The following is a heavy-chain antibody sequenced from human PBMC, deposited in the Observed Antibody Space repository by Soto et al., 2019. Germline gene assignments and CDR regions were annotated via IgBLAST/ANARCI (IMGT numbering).Heavy chain of an antibody. Sequence: PGGSLRLSCAASGFTFSSYWMSWVRQAPGKGLEWVANIKQDGSEKYYVDSVKGRFTISRDNAKNPLYLQMNSLRAEDTAVYYCARVRLGSGSTFDYWGQGTLVTVSS. V-gene: IGHV3-7*01. D-gene: IGHD3-22*01. CDR1: GFTFSSYW. CDR3: ARVRLGSGSTFDY. J-gene: IGHJ4*02. CDR2: IKQDGSEK.